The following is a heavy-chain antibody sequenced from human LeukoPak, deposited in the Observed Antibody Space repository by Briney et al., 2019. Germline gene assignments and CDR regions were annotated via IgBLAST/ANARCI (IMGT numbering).Heavy chain of an antibody. CDR3: ARHIPSYCSSTSCYTARGMDV. J-gene: IGHJ6*02. CDR1: GGSFSGYY. D-gene: IGHD2-2*02. Sequence: PSETLSLTCAVYGGSFSGYYWSWIRQPPGKGLEWIGEINRSGSTNYNPSLKSRVTISVDTSKNQFSLKLSSVTAADTAVYYCARHIPSYCSSTSCYTARGMDVWGQGTTVTVSS. V-gene: IGHV4-34*01. CDR2: INRSGST.